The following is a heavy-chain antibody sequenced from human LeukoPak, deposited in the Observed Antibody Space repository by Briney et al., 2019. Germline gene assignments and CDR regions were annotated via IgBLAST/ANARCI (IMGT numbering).Heavy chain of an antibody. V-gene: IGHV1-69*13. Sequence: SVKVSCKASRGTFSTDSIGWGRQAPGQGLEWMGGIVPIFATGNYAQKFQGRLTITADESSSTAYMELSSLRSEDTAVYYCARPSQCYSRSWNDHYHYIDVRGKGTTVTVSS. D-gene: IGHD1-1*01. CDR1: RGTFSTDS. CDR3: ARPSQCYSRSWNDHYHYIDV. CDR2: IVPIFATG. J-gene: IGHJ6*03.